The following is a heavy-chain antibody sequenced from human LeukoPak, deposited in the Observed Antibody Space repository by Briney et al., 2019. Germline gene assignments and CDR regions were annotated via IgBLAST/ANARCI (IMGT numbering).Heavy chain of an antibody. CDR2: ISRDSITYT. Sequence: GGSLRLSCVASGFSFSGYSMNWVRQAPGKGLEWVSSISRDSITYTYYADSVKGRFTISRDNTKDSLYLQMNSLRAEDTAVYYCVRPGINDYGGNFGYWGQGALVTVSS. CDR1: GFSFSGYS. J-gene: IGHJ4*02. V-gene: IGHV3-21*03. CDR3: VRPGINDYGGNFGY. D-gene: IGHD4-23*01.